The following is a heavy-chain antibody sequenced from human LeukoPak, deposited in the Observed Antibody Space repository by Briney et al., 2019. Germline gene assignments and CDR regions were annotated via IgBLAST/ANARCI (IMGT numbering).Heavy chain of an antibody. CDR3: VKDSTHFRVWDSYDTAGLNY. CDR2: ISYDGSNK. D-gene: IGHD3-22*01. J-gene: IGHJ4*02. CDR1: GFTLSSYG. V-gene: IGHV3-30*18. Sequence: GRSLRLSCVASGFTLSSYGMHWVRQAPGKGLEWVAVISYDGSNKYYADSVKGRFTISRDNSKNTLYLQMNSLRAEDTAVYYCVKDSTHFRVWDSYDTAGLNYWGQGTLVTVSS.